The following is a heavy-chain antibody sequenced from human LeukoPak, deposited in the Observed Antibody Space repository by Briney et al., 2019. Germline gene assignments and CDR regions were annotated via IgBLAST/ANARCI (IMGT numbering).Heavy chain of an antibody. CDR1: GGSFSGYY. CDR3: ARVVQSTDSSGFYLPEYFQH. V-gene: IGHV4-34*01. J-gene: IGHJ1*01. D-gene: IGHD3-22*01. Sequence: SETLSLTCAVYGGSFSGYYWGWIRQPPGKGLEWIGSIYHNGSTYYNPSLKSRVTISVDTSMNQFSLKLSSVTAADTAVYYCARVVQSTDSSGFYLPEYFQHWGQGTLVTVSS. CDR2: IYHNGST.